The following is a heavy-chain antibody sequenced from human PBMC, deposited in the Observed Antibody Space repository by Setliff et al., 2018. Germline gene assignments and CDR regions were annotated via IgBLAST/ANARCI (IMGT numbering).Heavy chain of an antibody. Sequence: SETLSLTCTVSGGSISSSSHYWGWISQPQGKGLEWIGSIYYTGSTYYNPSLKSRVTMSVDTSKRQFSLKLGSATAADTAVYYCARDMGQPYYFESWGLGTLVTVS. J-gene: IGHJ4*02. CDR1: GGSISSSSHY. CDR2: IYYTGST. V-gene: IGHV4-39*07. CDR3: ARDMGQPYYFES. D-gene: IGHD1-1*01.